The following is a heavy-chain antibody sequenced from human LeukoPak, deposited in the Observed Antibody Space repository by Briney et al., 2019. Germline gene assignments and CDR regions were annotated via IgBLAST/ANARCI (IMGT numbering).Heavy chain of an antibody. V-gene: IGHV4-59*01. J-gene: IGHJ3*02. CDR3: ARARRSSGRPDAFDI. D-gene: IGHD6-25*01. CDR1: GGSISSYY. CDR2: IDYSGST. Sequence: PSETLSLTCTVSGGSISSYYWSWIRQPPGQGLEWIGYIDYSGSTNYNPSLESRVTISVDTSRNQFSLKLSPVTAADTAVYHCARARRSSGRPDAFDIWGQGTMVTVSS.